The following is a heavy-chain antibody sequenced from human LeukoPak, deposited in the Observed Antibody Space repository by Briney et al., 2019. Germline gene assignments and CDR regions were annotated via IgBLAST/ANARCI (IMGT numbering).Heavy chain of an antibody. CDR1: GFTFSNFA. CDR3: AKDVGKWESLHFFDY. J-gene: IGHJ4*02. CDR2: ISHSGDNT. D-gene: IGHD1-26*01. Sequence: PGGSLRLSCAASGFTFSNFAMSWIRQAPRKGLDWVSIISHSGDNTYHADSVKGRFTISRDNSRNTLYLQMNSLRGDDTAVYYCAKDVGKWESLHFFDYWGQGTLVTVSS. V-gene: IGHV3-23*01.